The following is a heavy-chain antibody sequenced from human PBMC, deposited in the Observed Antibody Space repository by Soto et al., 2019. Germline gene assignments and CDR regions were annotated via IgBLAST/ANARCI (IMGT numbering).Heavy chain of an antibody. CDR3: ARRLDV. CDR1: GRSFSGYY. Sequence: LSLTCAVYGRSFSGYYWSWIRQPPGKGLEWIGEINHSGSTNYNPSLKSRATISVDTSKNQFSLNLSPVTAADTAVYYCARRLDVWGQGTTVTVSS. CDR2: INHSGST. V-gene: IGHV4-34*01. J-gene: IGHJ6*02.